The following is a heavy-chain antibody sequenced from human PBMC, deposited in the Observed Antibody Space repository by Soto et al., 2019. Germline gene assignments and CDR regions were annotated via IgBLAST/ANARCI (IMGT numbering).Heavy chain of an antibody. CDR1: GFTFSSYA. CDR2: ISGSGGST. J-gene: IGHJ5*02. Sequence: EVQLLESGGGLVQPGGSLRLSCAASGFTFSSYAMSWVRQAPGKGLEWFSAISGSGGSTYYADSVKGRFTISRDNSKNTLYLEMTSLRAEDTAVYYCAKDRRGPNWFDPWGQGTLVSVSS. V-gene: IGHV3-23*01. CDR3: AKDRRGPNWFDP.